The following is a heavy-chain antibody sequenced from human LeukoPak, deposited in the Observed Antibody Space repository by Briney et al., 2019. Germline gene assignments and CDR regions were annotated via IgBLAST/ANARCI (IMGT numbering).Heavy chain of an antibody. CDR3: ARGDSYSWYGS. CDR1: GFTFSSYW. CDR2: IKQDGSEK. J-gene: IGHJ4*02. Sequence: GGSLRLSCAASGFTFSSYWMSWLRQAPGKGLEWVANIKQDGSEKYYVDSVEGRFTISRDNAENSLSLQMNSLRAEDTAVYYCARGDSYSWYGSWGQGTLVTVSS. V-gene: IGHV3-7*01. D-gene: IGHD6-13*01.